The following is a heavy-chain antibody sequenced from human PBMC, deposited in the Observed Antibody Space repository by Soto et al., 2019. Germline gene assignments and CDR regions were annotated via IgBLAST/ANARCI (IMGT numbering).Heavy chain of an antibody. D-gene: IGHD2-15*01. J-gene: IGHJ6*02. CDR2: ISSSSSYT. CDR3: ARDVVVVVAATYHYYYGMDV. CDR1: GFTFSDYY. Sequence: GGSLRLSCAASGFTFSDYYMSWIRQAPGKGLEWVSYISSSSSYTNYADSVKGRFTISRDNAKNSLYLQMNSLRAEDTAVYYCARDVVVVVAATYHYYYGMDVWGQGTTVTVSS. V-gene: IGHV3-11*06.